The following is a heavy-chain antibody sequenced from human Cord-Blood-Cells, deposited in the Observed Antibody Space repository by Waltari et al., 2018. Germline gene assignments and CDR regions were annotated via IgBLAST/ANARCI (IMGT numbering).Heavy chain of an antibody. CDR3: ARISGPNGSGSYLFDY. V-gene: IGHV2-70*04. CDR1: GFSLSTSGMR. CDR2: IDWDDDK. D-gene: IGHD3-10*01. J-gene: IGHJ4*02. Sequence: QVTLKESGPALVKPTQTLTLTCTFSGFSLSTSGMRVSWIRQPPGKALEWLARIDWDDDKFYSTSLKTRLTISKDTSKNQVVLTMTNMDPVDTATYYCARISGPNGSGSYLFDYWGQGTLVTVSS.